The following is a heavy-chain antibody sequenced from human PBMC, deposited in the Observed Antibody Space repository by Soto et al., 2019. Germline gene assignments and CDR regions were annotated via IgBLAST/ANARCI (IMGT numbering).Heavy chain of an antibody. CDR1: GGSISSSGYS. D-gene: IGHD3-10*01. J-gene: IGHJ6*02. CDR2: IYHSGST. CDR3: ARQGFGATHGLVDV. V-gene: IGHV4-30-2*01. Sequence: SETLSLTCTVSGGSISSSGYSWSWIRQPPGKGLEWIGYIYHSGSTYYNPSLKSRVTISVDRSKNQFSLKLSSVTAADTAVYYCARQGFGATHGLVDVWGQGTTVTVSS.